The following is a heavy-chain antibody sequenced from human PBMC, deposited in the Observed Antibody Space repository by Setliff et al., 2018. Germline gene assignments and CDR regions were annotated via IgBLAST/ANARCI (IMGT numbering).Heavy chain of an antibody. D-gene: IGHD3-3*01. Sequence: ASVKVSCTASDYPFLSYGISWVRQAPGQGPEWIGWISAYTGNADYAQNFQGRVTMTTDTSTNTAYMELRSLRSDDTAVYYCARAPRLEWILPTFDYWGQGTPVTVSS. J-gene: IGHJ4*02. CDR3: ARAPRLEWILPTFDY. V-gene: IGHV1-18*01. CDR1: DYPFLSYG. CDR2: ISAYTGNA.